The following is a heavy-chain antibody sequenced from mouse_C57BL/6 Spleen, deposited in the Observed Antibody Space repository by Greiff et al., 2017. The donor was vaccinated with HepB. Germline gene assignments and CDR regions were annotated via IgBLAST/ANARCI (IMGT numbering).Heavy chain of an antibody. V-gene: IGHV1-52*01. CDR2: IDPSDSET. D-gene: IGHD1-1*01. CDR1: GYTFTSYW. Sequence: QVQLQQSGAELVRPGSSVKLSCKASGYTFTSYWMHWVKQRPIQGLEWIGNIDPSDSETHYNQKFKDKATLTVDKSSSTAYMQLSSLTSEDSAVYYCAATVVGVPPFAYWGQGTLVTVSA. J-gene: IGHJ3*01. CDR3: AATVVGVPPFAY.